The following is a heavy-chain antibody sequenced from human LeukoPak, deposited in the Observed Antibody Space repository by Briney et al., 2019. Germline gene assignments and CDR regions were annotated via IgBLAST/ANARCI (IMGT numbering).Heavy chain of an antibody. Sequence: PSETLSLTCTVSGGSISSYYWSWIRQPPGKGLEWIGYIYYSGSTNYNPSLKSRVTISVDTSKNQFSLKLSSVTAADTAVYYCAKARDGYVLLDYWGQGTLVTVSS. V-gene: IGHV4-59*01. D-gene: IGHD5-24*01. CDR2: IYYSGST. CDR1: GGSISSYY. CDR3: AKARDGYVLLDY. J-gene: IGHJ4*02.